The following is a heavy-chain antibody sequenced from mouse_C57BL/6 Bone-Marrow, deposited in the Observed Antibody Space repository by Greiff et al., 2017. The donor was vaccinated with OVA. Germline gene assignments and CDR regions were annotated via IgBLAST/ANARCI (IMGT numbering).Heavy chain of an antibody. V-gene: IGHV14-1*01. J-gene: IGHJ4*01. D-gene: IGHD2-3*01. CDR1: GFNIKDYY. Sequence: EVKLLESGAELVRPGASVKLSCTASGFNIKDYYMHWVKQRPEQGLEWIGRIDPEDGDTEYAPKFQGKATMTADTSSNTAYLQLSSLTSEDTAVYYCTRGYDLYYYAMDYWGQGTSVTVSS. CDR3: TRGYDLYYYAMDY. CDR2: IDPEDGDT.